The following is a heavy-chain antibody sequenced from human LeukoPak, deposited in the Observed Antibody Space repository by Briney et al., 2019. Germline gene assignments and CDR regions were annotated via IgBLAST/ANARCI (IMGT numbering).Heavy chain of an antibody. CDR2: IYYSGST. J-gene: IGHJ6*02. CDR1: GGSISSSSYY. CDR3: ARVFAYDILTGSHHYYYGMDV. Sequence: SETLSLTCTVSGGSISSSSYYWGWIRQHPGKGLEWIGYIYYSGSTYYNPSLKSRVTISVDTSKNQFSLKLSSVTAADTAVYYCARVFAYDILTGSHHYYYGMDVWGQGTTVTVSS. V-gene: IGHV4-31*03. D-gene: IGHD3-9*01.